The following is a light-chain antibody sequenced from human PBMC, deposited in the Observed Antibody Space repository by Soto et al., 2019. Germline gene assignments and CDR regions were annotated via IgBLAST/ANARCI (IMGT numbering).Light chain of an antibody. CDR1: QGISSY. Sequence: IQMTQSPSSVSASVGDRVTISCRVSQGISSYVAWYQQKPGKAPELLIYAASTLQSGVPSRFSGSGSGTDFTLTISCLQSEDFATYYCQQYYSFPLTFGGGPKVDI. CDR2: AAS. V-gene: IGKV1D-8*01. J-gene: IGKJ4*01. CDR3: QQYYSFPLT.